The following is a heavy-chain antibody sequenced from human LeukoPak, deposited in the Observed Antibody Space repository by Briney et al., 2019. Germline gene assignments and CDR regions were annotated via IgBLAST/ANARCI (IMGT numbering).Heavy chain of an antibody. CDR3: TRVKYRAAGDKQY. V-gene: IGHV1-2*02. Sequence: GASVTVSFTSSGYTFTDSYIHWVRQAPGQGQEWMGWITPYSAGTTYPQKFHATVTMTSDTSITTVYMELSRLRSDDTAVYYCTRVKYRAAGDKQYWGRGTLVTVSS. J-gene: IGHJ4*02. CDR2: ITPYSAGT. CDR1: GYTFTDSY. D-gene: IGHD6-13*01.